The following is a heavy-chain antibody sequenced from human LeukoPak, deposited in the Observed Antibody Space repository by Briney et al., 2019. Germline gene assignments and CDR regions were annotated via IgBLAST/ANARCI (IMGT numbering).Heavy chain of an antibody. CDR2: IAGSGSKT. CDR1: GFTFSNYG. J-gene: IGHJ5*02. D-gene: IGHD3-22*01. V-gene: IGHV3-21*01. Sequence: PGGSLRLSCAASGFTFSNYGIAWVRQAPGKGLEWVSAIAGSGSKTYYADSVKGRFTISRDNAKNSLYLQMNSLRAEDTAVYYCARLHYYDSSLTPWGQGTLVTVSS. CDR3: ARLHYYDSSLTP.